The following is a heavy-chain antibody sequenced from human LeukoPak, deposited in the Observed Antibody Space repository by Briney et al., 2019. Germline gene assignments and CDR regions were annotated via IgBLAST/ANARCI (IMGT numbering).Heavy chain of an antibody. CDR1: GFTFSSYS. CDR3: ARDGEYCSGGRCYDSGAFDI. J-gene: IGHJ3*02. Sequence: GGFLRLSCAASGFTFSSYSMNWVRQAPGKGLEWVSCISTTSSYIYYADSVKGRFTISRDNAKNSLYLQMNSLRAEDTAVYYCARDGEYCSGGRCYDSGAFDIWGQGTMVTVSS. CDR2: ISTTSSYI. D-gene: IGHD2-15*01. V-gene: IGHV3-21*01.